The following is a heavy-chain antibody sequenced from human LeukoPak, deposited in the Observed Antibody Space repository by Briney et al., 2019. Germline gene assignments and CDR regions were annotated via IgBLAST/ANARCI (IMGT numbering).Heavy chain of an antibody. CDR1: GYTFTSYG. D-gene: IGHD3-22*01. Sequence: SVKVSCKASGYTFTSYGISWVRQAPGQGLEWMGWISAYNGNTNYAQKLQGRVTMTTDTSTSTAYMELRSLRSDDTAVYYCAREPEYYYDSSGTHFDYWGQGTLVTVSS. J-gene: IGHJ4*02. CDR3: AREPEYYYDSSGTHFDY. CDR2: ISAYNGNT. V-gene: IGHV1-18*01.